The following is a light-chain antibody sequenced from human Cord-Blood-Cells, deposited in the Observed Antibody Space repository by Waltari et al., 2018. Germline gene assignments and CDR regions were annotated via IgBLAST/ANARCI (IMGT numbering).Light chain of an antibody. CDR3: SSYTSSSTWV. Sequence: QSALTQPASVSGSPGQSITIPCTGTSSDVGGYNYVSWYQQHPGKAPQRMIYDVSNRPSGVSNRFSGSKSGNTASLTISGLQAEDEADYYCSSYTSSSTWVFGGGTKLTVL. CDR2: DVS. J-gene: IGLJ3*02. V-gene: IGLV2-14*03. CDR1: SSDVGGYNY.